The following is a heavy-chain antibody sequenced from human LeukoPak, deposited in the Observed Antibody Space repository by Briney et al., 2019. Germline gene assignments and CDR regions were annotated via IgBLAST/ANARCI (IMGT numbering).Heavy chain of an antibody. CDR3: ARQGYYYDSSGYQYYFDY. D-gene: IGHD3-22*01. Sequence: NTSETLSLTCTVSGGSISSYYWSWIRQPPGKGLEWIGYIYYSGSTNYNPSLKGRVTISVDTSKNQFSLKLSSVTAADTAVYYCARQGYYYDSSGYQYYFDYWGQGTLVTVSS. CDR2: IYYSGST. V-gene: IGHV4-59*08. CDR1: GGSISSYY. J-gene: IGHJ4*02.